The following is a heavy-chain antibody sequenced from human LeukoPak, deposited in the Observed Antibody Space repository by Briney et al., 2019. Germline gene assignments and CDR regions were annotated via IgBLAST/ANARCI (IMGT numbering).Heavy chain of an antibody. CDR3: ARRPVMGHGSGSYYADYYFDL. J-gene: IGHJ4*02. CDR2: IYPGDSNT. V-gene: IGHV5-51*01. Sequence: GESLKISCKGSGYSFTSNWIGWVRQMPGKGLEWMGIIYPGDSNTKYSLSFQGQVTLSADKSTSTAYLQWSSLKASDTAIYYCARRPVMGHGSGSYYADYYFDLWGQGTLVTVSS. CDR1: GYSFTSNW. D-gene: IGHD3-10*01.